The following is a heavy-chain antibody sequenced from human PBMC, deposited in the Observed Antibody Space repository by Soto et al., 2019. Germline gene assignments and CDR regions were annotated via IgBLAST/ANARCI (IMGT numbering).Heavy chain of an antibody. Sequence: ASETLSLTCSVSGADINTYSWTWIRQPAGKGLEWIGRIYASASINYNPSLKGRVTLSVDTSTNQVSLRLASVTAADTAIYYCARDREAGYNFYYGMDVWGQGTTVTVSS. J-gene: IGHJ6*02. D-gene: IGHD6-19*01. CDR3: ARDREAGYNFYYGMDV. CDR1: GADINTYS. CDR2: IYASASI. V-gene: IGHV4-4*07.